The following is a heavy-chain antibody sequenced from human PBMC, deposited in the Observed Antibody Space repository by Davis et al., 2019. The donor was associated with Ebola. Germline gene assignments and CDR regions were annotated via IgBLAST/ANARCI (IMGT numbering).Heavy chain of an antibody. CDR1: GYTFIHYY. CDR2: INPKSGAT. Sequence: ASVKVSCKAFGYTFIHYYINWVRQTPGQGLEWMGRINPKSGATTYAQRFQGRVTMTRDTSSGTAYMDPGSLKSDDTAVYYCARGPAANAPLDYWGQGTLVTVSS. D-gene: IGHD2-2*01. J-gene: IGHJ4*02. V-gene: IGHV1-2*02. CDR3: ARGPAANAPLDY.